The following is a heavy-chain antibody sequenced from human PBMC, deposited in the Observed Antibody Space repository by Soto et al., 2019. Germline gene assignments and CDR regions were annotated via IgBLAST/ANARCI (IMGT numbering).Heavy chain of an antibody. D-gene: IGHD3-9*01. CDR3: ARDEAGLRSIDILTGPNYYYYYGMDV. CDR1: GGTFSSYA. V-gene: IGHV1-69*12. CDR2: IIPIFGTA. Sequence: QVQLVQSGAEVKKPGSSVKVSCKASGGTFSSYAISWVRQAPGQGLEWMGGIIPIFGTANYAQKFQGRVTITADESTSTAYMELSSLRSEDTAVYYCARDEAGLRSIDILTGPNYYYYYGMDVWGQGTTVTVSS. J-gene: IGHJ6*02.